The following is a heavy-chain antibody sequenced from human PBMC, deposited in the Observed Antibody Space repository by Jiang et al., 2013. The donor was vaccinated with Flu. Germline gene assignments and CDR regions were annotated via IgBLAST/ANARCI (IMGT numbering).Heavy chain of an antibody. J-gene: IGHJ6*02. V-gene: IGHV3-9*01. Sequence: YADSVKGRFTISRDNADSSLYLQIDSLRSEDTALYYCAKDTSAAAANYYYGMDVWGRGTTVTVSS. CDR3: AKDTSAAAANYYYGMDV. D-gene: IGHD6-13*01.